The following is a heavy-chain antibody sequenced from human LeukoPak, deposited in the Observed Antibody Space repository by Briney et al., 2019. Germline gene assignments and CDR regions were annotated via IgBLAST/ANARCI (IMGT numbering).Heavy chain of an antibody. D-gene: IGHD4-17*01. V-gene: IGHV3-7*01. Sequence: TGGSLTLSCAASGFTFSSYWMSWVRQAPGKGLEWVANIKQDGSEKYYVDPVKGRFTISRDNAKNSLYLQMNSLRAEDTAVYYCARAVHGDYGGYYYYMDVLGKGTTVTVSS. CDR1: GFTFSSYW. J-gene: IGHJ6*03. CDR2: IKQDGSEK. CDR3: ARAVHGDYGGYYYYMDV.